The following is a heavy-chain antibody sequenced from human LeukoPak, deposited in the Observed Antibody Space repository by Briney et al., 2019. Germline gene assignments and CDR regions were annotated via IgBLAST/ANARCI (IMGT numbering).Heavy chain of an antibody. CDR2: IYTSGYT. CDR1: GDSLSSSY. V-gene: IGHV4-4*07. Sequence: SETLSLTCTVSGDSLSSSYWSWVRQPAGKGLEWIGRIYTSGYTNYNPSLKSRVTMSIDTSKNQFSLKLTSVTDADAAVYARDCSGGNCYSGVIDYWGQGTQVIVSS. J-gene: IGHJ4*02. CDR3: DCSGGNCYSGVIDY. D-gene: IGHD2-15*01.